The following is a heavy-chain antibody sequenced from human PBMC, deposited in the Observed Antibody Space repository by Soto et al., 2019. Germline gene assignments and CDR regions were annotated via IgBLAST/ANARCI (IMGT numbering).Heavy chain of an antibody. CDR3: ARVTLKAGNWFDP. CDR1: GYTFTDYF. Sequence: QVQLVQSGAEVKKPGASVKVSCKASGYTFTDYFIHWVRQAPGQGFEWRGWINPKTRGTNYAQKFQGRVTMTRDTSNSTAYMELRGLRSDDTAVYYCARVTLKAGNWFDPWGQGTLGTVSS. CDR2: INPKTRGT. J-gene: IGHJ5*02. V-gene: IGHV1-2*02.